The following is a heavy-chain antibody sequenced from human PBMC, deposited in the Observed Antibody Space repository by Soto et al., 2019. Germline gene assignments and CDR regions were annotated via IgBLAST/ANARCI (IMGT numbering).Heavy chain of an antibody. V-gene: IGHV3-30-3*01. CDR3: ARDSLPDDFRSGGYWFDP. CDR1: GFTFSSFA. D-gene: IGHD3-3*01. Sequence: QVHLVESGGGVVQPGRSLRLSCAASGFTFSSFALHWVRQAPGEGLEWVALISHDGRIENYADSVKGRFIISRDNSKNTVYMQMDSLRLEDTGVYYCARDSLPDDFRSGGYWFDPWGQGTQVTVSS. CDR2: ISHDGRIE. J-gene: IGHJ5*02.